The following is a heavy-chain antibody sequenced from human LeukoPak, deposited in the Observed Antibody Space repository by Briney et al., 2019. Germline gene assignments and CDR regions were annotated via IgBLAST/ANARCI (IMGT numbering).Heavy chain of an antibody. Sequence: PGGSLRLSCAASGFNFDDYGMSWVRQAPGKGLEWVSGINWNGASTSYADSVKGRCTISRDNSKNTVYLEMNSLRAEDTAIYYCAKVSVGPLSRPTHVALYYGMDVWGQGTTVTVSS. CDR3: AKVSVGPLSRPTHVALYYGMDV. J-gene: IGHJ6*02. V-gene: IGHV3-20*04. D-gene: IGHD2-8*01. CDR1: GFNFDDYG. CDR2: INWNGAST.